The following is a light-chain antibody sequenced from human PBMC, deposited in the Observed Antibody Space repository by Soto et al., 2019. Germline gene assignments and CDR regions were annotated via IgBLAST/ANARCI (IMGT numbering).Light chain of an antibody. CDR1: SSDVGGYNY. CDR3: SSYAGSNNLV. V-gene: IGLV2-8*01. Sequence: QSALSQPPSASGSPGQSVTISCTGTSSDVGGYNYVSWYQQHPGKAPKLMIYEVSKRPSGVPDRFSGSKSGNTASLTVSGLQPEDDSNYYCSSYAGSNNLVFGGGTKLTVL. J-gene: IGLJ2*01. CDR2: EVS.